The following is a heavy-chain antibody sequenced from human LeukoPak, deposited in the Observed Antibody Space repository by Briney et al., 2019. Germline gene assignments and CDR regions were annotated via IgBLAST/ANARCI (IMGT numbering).Heavy chain of an antibody. CDR2: IYHSGST. J-gene: IGHJ4*02. V-gene: IGHV4-38-2*02. D-gene: IGHD1-26*01. CDR3: ARKRGRVGATDY. Sequence: SETLSLTCTVSGYSISSGYYWGWIRQPPGKGLEWMGSIYHSGSTYYNPSLKSRVTISVDTSKNQFSLKLSSVTAADTAVYYCARKRGRVGATDYWGQGTLVTVSS. CDR1: GYSISSGYY.